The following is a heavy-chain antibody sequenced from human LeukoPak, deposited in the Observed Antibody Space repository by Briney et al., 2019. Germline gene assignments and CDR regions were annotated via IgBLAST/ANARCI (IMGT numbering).Heavy chain of an antibody. CDR3: AKDGKTRNWNYFQAKPVY. J-gene: IGHJ4*02. Sequence: GGSLRLSCAASGFTVNTYAMSWVRQAPGKGLEWVSGISGSGGNTYYADSVKGRFTISRDNSKNTLYLQVNSLRAEDTAVYYCAKDGKTRNWNYFQAKPVYWGQGTLVTVSS. V-gene: IGHV3-23*01. CDR2: ISGSGGNT. CDR1: GFTVNTYA. D-gene: IGHD1-7*01.